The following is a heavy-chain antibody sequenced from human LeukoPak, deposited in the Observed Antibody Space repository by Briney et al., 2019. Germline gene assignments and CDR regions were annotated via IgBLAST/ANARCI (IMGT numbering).Heavy chain of an antibody. V-gene: IGHV5-10-1*01. J-gene: IGHJ4*02. Sequence: GESLKISCKGSGYSFTSYWISWVRQMPGKGLEWMGRIDPSDSYTNYSPSFQGHVTISADKSISTAYLQWSSLRASDTAMYYCARRGSYCSGGSCYFDYWGQGTLVTVSS. D-gene: IGHD2-15*01. CDR3: ARRGSYCSGGSCYFDY. CDR1: GYSFTSYW. CDR2: IDPSDSYT.